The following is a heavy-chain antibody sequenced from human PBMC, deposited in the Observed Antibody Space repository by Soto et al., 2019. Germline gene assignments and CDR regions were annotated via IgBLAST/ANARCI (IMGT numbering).Heavy chain of an antibody. D-gene: IGHD3-10*01. J-gene: IGHJ4*02. CDR2: IYWDDDK. CDR1: GFSLSTSGVG. V-gene: IGHV2-5*02. Sequence: ESGPTLVNPTQTLTLTCTFSGFSLSTSGVGVGWIRQPPGKALEWLALIYWDDDKYYSPSLKSRLTINKDTSKNHVVLTMANMDPVDTATYYCAHRPSGFGELLSRPFDHWGQGALVTVSS. CDR3: AHRPSGFGELLSRPFDH.